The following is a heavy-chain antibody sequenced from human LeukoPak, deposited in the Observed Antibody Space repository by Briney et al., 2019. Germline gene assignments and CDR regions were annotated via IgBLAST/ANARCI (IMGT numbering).Heavy chain of an antibody. V-gene: IGHV4-38-2*02. CDR3: ARGWNYDSSGYDAFDI. CDR1: GYSISSGYY. J-gene: IGHJ3*02. Sequence: SETLSLTCTVSGYSISSGYYWGWIRQPPGKGLEWIGIIYHSGRTDYNPSLKSRVTISVDTSKNQFSLKLSSVTAADTAVYYCARGWNYDSSGYDAFDIWGQGTMVTVSS. CDR2: IYHSGRT. D-gene: IGHD3-22*01.